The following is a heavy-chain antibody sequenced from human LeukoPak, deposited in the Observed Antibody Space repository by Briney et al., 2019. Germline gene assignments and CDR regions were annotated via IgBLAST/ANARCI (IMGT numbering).Heavy chain of an antibody. D-gene: IGHD6-19*01. J-gene: IGHJ3*02. CDR3: ASSSGRWGDAFDI. V-gene: IGHV1-8*03. Sequence: ASVKVSCKASGDTFTSYDINWVRQATGQGLEWMGWMNPNSGNTGYAQKFQGRVTITRNTSISTAYMELSSLRSEDTAVYYCASSSGRWGDAFDIWGQGTMVTVSS. CDR1: GDTFTSYD. CDR2: MNPNSGNT.